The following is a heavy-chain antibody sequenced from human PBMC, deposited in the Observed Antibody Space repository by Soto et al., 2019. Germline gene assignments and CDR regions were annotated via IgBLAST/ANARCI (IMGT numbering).Heavy chain of an antibody. CDR1: GGNFRSEA. D-gene: IGHD2-21*01. CDR2: IIPMFSTP. CDR3: ARPQFVYIVTADDYGMDV. J-gene: IGHJ6*02. V-gene: IGHV1-69*13. Sequence: ASVKVSCKASGGNFRSEAISWVRQAPGHGLEWMGRIIPMFSTPHYAQKFQGRVTIIADESTTTVNMEMGGLKYEDTAVYYCARPQFVYIVTADDYGMDVWGHGSPGT.